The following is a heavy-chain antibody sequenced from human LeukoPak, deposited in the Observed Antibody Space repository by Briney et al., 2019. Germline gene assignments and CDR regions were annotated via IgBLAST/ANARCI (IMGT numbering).Heavy chain of an antibody. CDR1: GFTFSSYG. CDR3: ARENYDFWSGYLAYYYYMDV. V-gene: IGHV3-33*01. J-gene: IGHJ6*03. D-gene: IGHD3-3*01. CDR2: IWYDGSNK. Sequence: GGSLRLSCAASGFTFSSYGMHWVRQAPGKGLEWVAVIWYDGSNKYYADSVKGRFTISRDNSKNTLYLQMNSLRAEDMAVYYCARENYDFWSGYLAYYYYMDVWGKGTTVTVSS.